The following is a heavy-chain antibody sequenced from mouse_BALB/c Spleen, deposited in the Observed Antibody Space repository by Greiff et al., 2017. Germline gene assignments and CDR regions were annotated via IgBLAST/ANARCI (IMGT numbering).Heavy chain of an antibody. Sequence: EVKLVESGGGLVQPGGSRKLSCAASGFTFSSFGMHWVRQAPEKGLEWVAYISSGSSTIYYADTVKGRFTISRDNPKNTLFLQMTSLRSEDTAMYYCARGMGGPYYFDYWGQGTTLTVSS. CDR2: ISSGSSTI. D-gene: IGHD1-1*02. J-gene: IGHJ2*01. CDR3: ARGMGGPYYFDY. V-gene: IGHV5-17*02. CDR1: GFTFSSFG.